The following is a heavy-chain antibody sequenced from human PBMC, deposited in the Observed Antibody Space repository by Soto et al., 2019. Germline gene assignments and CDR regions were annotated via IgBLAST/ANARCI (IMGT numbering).Heavy chain of an antibody. CDR1: GFTFSRYG. V-gene: IGHV3-33*01. CDR2: IWYDGSKK. J-gene: IGHJ4*02. Sequence: GGSLRLSCTVSGFTFSRYGMHWVRRAPGKGLEWVAVIWYDGSKKYYADSVKGRFAISRDDSKNTLYLQMNSLRAEDTAVYSCARDLGTTNYYFDYWGQGTLVTVS. D-gene: IGHD3-16*01. CDR3: ARDLGTTNYYFDY.